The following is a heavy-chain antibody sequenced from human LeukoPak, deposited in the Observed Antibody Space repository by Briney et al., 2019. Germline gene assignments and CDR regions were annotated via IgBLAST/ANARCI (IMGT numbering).Heavy chain of an antibody. CDR3: ARDRLETFGGLDY. CDR1: GFTFSSYC. Sequence: GGSLRLSCAASGFTFSSYCMNWVRQAPGKGLEWVANIKQDGSEKYYVDSVKGRFTISRDNAKNSLYLQMNSLRAGDTAVYYCARDRLETFGGLDYWGQGILVTVSS. V-gene: IGHV3-7*03. D-gene: IGHD3-16*01. J-gene: IGHJ4*02. CDR2: IKQDGSEK.